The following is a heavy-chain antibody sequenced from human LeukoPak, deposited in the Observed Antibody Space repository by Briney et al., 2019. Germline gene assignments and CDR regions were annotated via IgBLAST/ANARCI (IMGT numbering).Heavy chain of an antibody. CDR1: GGSVSSGSYY. J-gene: IGHJ4*02. CDR2: IYYSGST. Sequence: SETLSLTCTVSGGSVSSGSYYWSWIRQPPGEGLEWIGYIYYSGSTNYNPSLKSRVTISVDTSKNQFSLKLSSVTAADTAVYYCARVSPYYDFWSGYLQTYYFDYWGQGTLVTVSS. D-gene: IGHD3-3*01. CDR3: ARVSPYYDFWSGYLQTYYFDY. V-gene: IGHV4-61*01.